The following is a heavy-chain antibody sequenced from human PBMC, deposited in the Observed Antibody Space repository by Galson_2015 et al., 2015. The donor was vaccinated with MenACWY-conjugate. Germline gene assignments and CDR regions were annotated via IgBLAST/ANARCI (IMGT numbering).Heavy chain of an antibody. CDR3: FAINSGTDF. CDR2: IWYDGSQT. J-gene: IGHJ4*02. Sequence: SLRLSCAASGFTFGRYAMHWVRQAPGKGLEWVAVIWYDGSQTYYADSVQGRFNISIDNSKNMANLQMNSLRADDTAMYYCFAINSGTDFWGQGTWSPSPQ. CDR1: GFTFGRYA. V-gene: IGHV3-33*01. D-gene: IGHD5-12*01.